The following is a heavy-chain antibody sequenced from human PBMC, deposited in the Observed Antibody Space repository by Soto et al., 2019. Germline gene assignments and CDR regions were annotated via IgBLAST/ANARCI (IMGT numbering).Heavy chain of an antibody. D-gene: IGHD3-3*01. CDR3: AKDALAYYDFWS. CDR2: ISNSGRSK. J-gene: IGHJ4*02. V-gene: IGHV3-23*01. Sequence: XEFMRLSFAASSLPFSSYTMGGARQAPGKGLDWVSPISNSGRSKKYAGSVKGRFTISRDKSKNTRYLQMSSLRAEDTAIYYCAKDALAYYDFWSWGQGTLVTFSS. CDR1: SLPFSSYT.